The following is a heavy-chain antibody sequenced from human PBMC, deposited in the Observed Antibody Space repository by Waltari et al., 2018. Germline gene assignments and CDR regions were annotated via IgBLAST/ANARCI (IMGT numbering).Heavy chain of an antibody. CDR3: ARDREQLALGRI. Sequence: QVQLQESGPGLVKPSETLSLTCPVSGGSISSYYWSWIRQPPGKGLEWIGYIYYSGSTNYNPSLKSRVTISVDTSKNQFSLKLSSVTAADTAVYYCARDREQLALGRIWGQGTMVTVSS. CDR2: IYYSGST. V-gene: IGHV4-59*01. D-gene: IGHD6-13*01. J-gene: IGHJ3*02. CDR1: GGSISSYY.